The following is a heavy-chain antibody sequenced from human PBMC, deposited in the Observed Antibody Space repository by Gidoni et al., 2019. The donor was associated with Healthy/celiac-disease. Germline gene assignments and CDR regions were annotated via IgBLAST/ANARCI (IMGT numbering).Heavy chain of an antibody. CDR1: GVTFSSYA. J-gene: IGHJ3*02. V-gene: IGHV3-23*01. CDR3: AKPPLDYGDYLRPYAFDI. CDR2: SSGSGGST. Sequence: EVQLLESGGGLVQPGGSLRLSCAASGVTFSSYAMSWVRQAPGKGLEWVSASSGSGGSTYYADSVKGRFTISRDNSKNTLYLQMNSLRAEDTAVYYCAKPPLDYGDYLRPYAFDIWGQGTMVTVSS. D-gene: IGHD4-17*01.